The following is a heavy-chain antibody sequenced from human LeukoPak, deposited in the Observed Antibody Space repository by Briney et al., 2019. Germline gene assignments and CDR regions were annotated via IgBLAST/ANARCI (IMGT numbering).Heavy chain of an antibody. CDR3: AREGSSSSLFSYYYYYMDV. Sequence: PSETLSLTCAVYGGSFSGYYWSWIRQPPGKGLEWIGEINHSGSTNYNPSLKSRVTISVDTSKNQFSLKLSSVTAADTAVYYCAREGSSSSLFSYYYYYMDVWGKGTTVTVSS. D-gene: IGHD6-6*01. CDR2: INHSGST. J-gene: IGHJ6*03. V-gene: IGHV4-34*01. CDR1: GGSFSGYY.